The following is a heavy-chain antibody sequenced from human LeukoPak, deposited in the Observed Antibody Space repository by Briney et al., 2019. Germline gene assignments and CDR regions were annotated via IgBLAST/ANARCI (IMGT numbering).Heavy chain of an antibody. Sequence: GGSLRLSCAASGFTFNVYSIDWVRQAPGKGLEWLSYISGTGSTIYYAASVKGRFTISRDNAKSSLYLQMNGLRVEDTAVYYCARDRGTAGLDFWGQGTLVTVPS. V-gene: IGHV3-48*04. CDR3: ARDRGTAGLDF. CDR1: GFTFNVYS. D-gene: IGHD2-21*02. CDR2: ISGTGSTI. J-gene: IGHJ4*02.